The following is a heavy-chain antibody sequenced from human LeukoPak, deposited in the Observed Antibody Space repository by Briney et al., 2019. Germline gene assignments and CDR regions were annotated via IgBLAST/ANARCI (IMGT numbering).Heavy chain of an antibody. D-gene: IGHD5-24*01. CDR3: AGRLWRRDGYNLSAFDI. J-gene: IGHJ3*02. V-gene: IGHV4-4*07. CDR2: IHTSGNT. Sequence: SETLSLTCTVSGGSISSYYWTWIRQPAGKGLEWIGRIHTSGNTNYNPSLKSRVTISVDTSKNQFSLKLSSVTAADTAVYYCAGRLWRRDGYNLSAFDIWGQGTMVTVSS. CDR1: GGSISSYY.